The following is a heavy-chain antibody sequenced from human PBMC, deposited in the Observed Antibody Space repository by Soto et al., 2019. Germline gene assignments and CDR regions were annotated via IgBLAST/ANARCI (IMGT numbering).Heavy chain of an antibody. CDR3: ARDLHRGYYGGKMVGY. CDR2: ISSSSSYI. J-gene: IGHJ4*02. Sequence: EVQLVESGGGLVKPGGSLRLSCAASGFTFSSYSMNWVRQAPGKGLEWVSSISSSSSYIYYADSVKGRFTISRDNAKNSLYQQMNSLRAEDTAVYYCARDLHRGYYGGKMVGYWGQGTLVTVSS. D-gene: IGHD4-17*01. CDR1: GFTFSSYS. V-gene: IGHV3-21*01.